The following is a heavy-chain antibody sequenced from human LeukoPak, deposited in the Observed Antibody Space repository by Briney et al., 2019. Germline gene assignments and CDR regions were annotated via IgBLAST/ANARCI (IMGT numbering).Heavy chain of an antibody. J-gene: IGHJ4*02. V-gene: IGHV3-23*01. Sequence: GGSLRLSCAASGFTFGTSAMSWVRQAPGKGPEWVSTFGRSGSDTYYSDSVKGRFTIFRDNSRNTLYLQMNSLRDEDTAVYYCAKGSLGSWYYFDYWGQGTLVTVSS. CDR2: FGRSGSDT. CDR3: AKGSLGSWYYFDY. CDR1: GFTFGTSA. D-gene: IGHD6-13*01.